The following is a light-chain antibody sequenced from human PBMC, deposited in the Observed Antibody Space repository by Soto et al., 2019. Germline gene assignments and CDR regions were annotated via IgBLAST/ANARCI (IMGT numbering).Light chain of an antibody. V-gene: IGKV3-15*01. CDR3: QKYNNWLLT. CDR2: GSS. J-gene: IGKJ4*01. CDR1: QNVNNN. Sequence: IVMTQSPATLSVSPGERATLSCRASQNVNNNLAWYLQKPGQAPRLLSYGSSTRATGIPDCFNGSGSGTEFTLTISSLQSEDFAVYYFQKYNNWLLTFGGGTKVEIK.